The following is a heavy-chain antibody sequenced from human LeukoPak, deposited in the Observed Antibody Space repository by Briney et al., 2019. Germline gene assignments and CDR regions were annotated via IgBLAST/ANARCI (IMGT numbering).Heavy chain of an antibody. V-gene: IGHV1-69*04. Sequence: SVKVSCKASGGTFSSYAISWVRQAPGQGLEWMGRIIPILGIANYAQKFQGRVTITADKSASTAYMELSSLRSEDTAVYYCARVGCSSTSCSPYYYYGMDVWGQGTTVTVSS. D-gene: IGHD2-2*01. CDR3: ARVGCSSTSCSPYYYYGMDV. CDR2: IIPILGIA. CDR1: GGTFSSYA. J-gene: IGHJ6*02.